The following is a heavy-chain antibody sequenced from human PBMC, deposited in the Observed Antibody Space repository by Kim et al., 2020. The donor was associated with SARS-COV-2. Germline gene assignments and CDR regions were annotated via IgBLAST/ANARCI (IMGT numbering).Heavy chain of an antibody. CDR2: IIHSGST. CDR3: ARGYRGITIFGVVSKGYY. Sequence: SETLSLTCAVYGGSFSGYYWSWIRQPPGKGLEWIGEIIHSGSTNYNPSLKSRVTISVDTSKNQSSLNLSSVTAADTAVYYCARGYRGITIFGVVSKGYY. CDR1: GGSFSGYY. J-gene: IGHJ6*01. D-gene: IGHD3-3*01. V-gene: IGHV4-34*01.